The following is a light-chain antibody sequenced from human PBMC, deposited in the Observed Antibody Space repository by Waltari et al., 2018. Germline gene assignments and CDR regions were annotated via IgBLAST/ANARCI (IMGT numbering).Light chain of an antibody. CDR2: KDT. V-gene: IGLV3-25*03. CDR3: QSSDSTTTYDI. J-gene: IGLJ2*01. CDR1: ALPKQY. Sequence: SYELTQPPSVAVSPGQTARITCSGDALPKQYAYWYQQKSGQAPVLVIYKDTERPSGIPERFSGSSSGTTVTLTISGVQAEDEAVYYCQSSDSTTTYDIFGGGTRLTVL.